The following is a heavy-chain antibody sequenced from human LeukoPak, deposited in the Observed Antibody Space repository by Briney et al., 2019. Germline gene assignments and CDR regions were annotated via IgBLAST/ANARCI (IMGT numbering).Heavy chain of an antibody. CDR2: IYSTGSS. D-gene: IGHD3-9*01. V-gene: IGHV4-39*07. Sequence: SETLSLTCIVSGGSISGTEYYWAWIRQPPGKGLEWIGSIYSTGSSYYNPSLKGRVTVSVDTSKNQFSLKLNSVTAADTAVYYCATDPSNDFLTARNNWFDPWGQGTRVTVSS. CDR3: ATDPSNDFLTARNNWFDP. CDR1: GGSISGTEYY. J-gene: IGHJ5*02.